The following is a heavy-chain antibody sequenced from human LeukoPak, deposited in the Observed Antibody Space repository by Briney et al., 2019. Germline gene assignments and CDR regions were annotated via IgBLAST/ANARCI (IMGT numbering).Heavy chain of an antibody. CDR3: GRLLTGHFDP. J-gene: IGHJ5*02. CDR1: GGSFSGYY. D-gene: IGHD3-9*01. CDR2: INHSGST. V-gene: IGHV4-34*03. Sequence: SETLSLTCAVYGGSFSGYYWSWIRQPPGKGLEWIGEINHSGSTNYNPSLKSRVTISVDTSQNQFSLELTSVTAADTAVYYCGRLLTGHFDPWGQGTLVTVSS.